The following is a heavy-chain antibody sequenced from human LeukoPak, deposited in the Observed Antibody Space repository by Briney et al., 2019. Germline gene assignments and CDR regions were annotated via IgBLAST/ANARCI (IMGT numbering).Heavy chain of an antibody. V-gene: IGHV1-8*01. J-gene: IGHJ5*02. D-gene: IGHD6-13*01. CDR2: MNPNSGNT. CDR1: GYTFTSYD. Sequence: GASVKLSCTASGYTFTSYDINWVRQATGQGLEWMGWMNPNSGNTGYAQKFQGRVTMTRNTSISTAYMELSSLRSEDTAVYYCARGPARIAAAGTGARGWFDPWGQGTLVTVSS. CDR3: ARGPARIAAAGTGARGWFDP.